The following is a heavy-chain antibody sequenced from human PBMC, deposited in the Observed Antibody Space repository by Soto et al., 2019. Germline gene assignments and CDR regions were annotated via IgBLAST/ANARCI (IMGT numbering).Heavy chain of an antibody. V-gene: IGHV3-23*01. CDR3: AKDEDFWSGYPDY. CDR1: GFTFSSYA. D-gene: IGHD3-3*01. CDR2: ISGSGGST. Sequence: EVQLLESGGGLVQPGGSLRLSCAASGFTFSSYAMSWVRQAPGKGLEWVSAISGSGGSTYYADSVKGRFTISSDNSKNTLYLQMNSLRAEDTAVYYCAKDEDFWSGYPDYWGQGTLVTVSS. J-gene: IGHJ4*02.